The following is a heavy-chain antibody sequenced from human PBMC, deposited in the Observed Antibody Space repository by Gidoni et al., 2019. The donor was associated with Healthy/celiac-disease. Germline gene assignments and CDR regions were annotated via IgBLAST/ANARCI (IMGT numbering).Heavy chain of an antibody. J-gene: IGHJ4*02. CDR2: ISGSGGST. V-gene: IGHV3-23*01. D-gene: IGHD2-2*02. Sequence: EVQLLESGGGLVQPGGSLRLSCAAPGFTFSSYAMSWVRQAPGKGLEWVSAISGSGGSTYYADSVKGRFTISRDNSKNTLYLQMNSLRAEDTAVYYCAKPTYCSSTSCYMGWGYWGQGTLVTVSS. CDR1: GFTFSSYA. CDR3: AKPTYCSSTSCYMGWGY.